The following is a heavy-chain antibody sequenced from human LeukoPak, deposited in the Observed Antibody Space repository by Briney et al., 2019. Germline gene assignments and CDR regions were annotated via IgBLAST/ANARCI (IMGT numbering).Heavy chain of an antibody. J-gene: IGHJ4*02. Sequence: GGSLRLSCVASGYTFSNYYVTWIRQAPGKGLEWLAYISRDATIMRYSDSVKGRFTISRDNAKNSLYLQMNSLRAEDTAVYYCARMEASRYFDYWGQGTLVTVSS. CDR1: GYTFSNYY. V-gene: IGHV3-11*04. D-gene: IGHD1-1*01. CDR2: ISRDATIM. CDR3: ARMEASRYFDY.